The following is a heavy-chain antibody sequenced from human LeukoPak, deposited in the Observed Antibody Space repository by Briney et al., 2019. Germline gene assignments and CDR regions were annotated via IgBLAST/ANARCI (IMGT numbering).Heavy chain of an antibody. V-gene: IGHV4-4*07. CDR2: IYTSGST. CDR1: GGSISSYY. J-gene: IGHJ6*02. CDR3: ARDGSIRGYYYGMDV. D-gene: IGHD1-26*01. Sequence: PSETLSLTCTVSGGSISSYYWSWIRQPAGKGLEWIGRIYTSGSTNYNPSLKSRVTISVDTSKNQFSLKLSSVTAADTAVYYCARDGSIRGYYYGMDVWGQGTTVTVSS.